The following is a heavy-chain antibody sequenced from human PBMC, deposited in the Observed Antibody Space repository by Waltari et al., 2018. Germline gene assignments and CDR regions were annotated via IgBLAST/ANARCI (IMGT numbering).Heavy chain of an antibody. D-gene: IGHD3-22*01. CDR1: GYTFTSYD. CDR2: KNPNSGNT. J-gene: IGHJ3*02. CDR3: ATSMIVVVQYGACDI. Sequence: QVQLVQSGAEVKKPGASVKVSCKDSGYTFTSYDINWVRPATGQGLEWMGWKNPNSGNTGYAQKCQGRVTMTRNTSISTAYMELSSLRSEDTAVYYCATSMIVVVQYGACDIWGQGTMVTVSS. V-gene: IGHV1-8*02.